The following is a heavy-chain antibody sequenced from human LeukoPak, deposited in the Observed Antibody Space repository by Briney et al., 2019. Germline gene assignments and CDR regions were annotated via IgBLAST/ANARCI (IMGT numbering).Heavy chain of an antibody. D-gene: IGHD1-7*01. J-gene: IGHJ4*02. CDR1: GFTFDDYA. CDR3: ATGRGSNWNYDYFDY. V-gene: IGHV3-9*01. CDR2: ISWNSGST. Sequence: GRSLRLSCAASGFTFDDYAMHWVRQVPGKGLEWVSGISWNSGSTGYTDSVKGRFTISRDNAKNSLYLQMNSLRAEDTALYYCATGRGSNWNYDYFDYWGQGTPVTVSS.